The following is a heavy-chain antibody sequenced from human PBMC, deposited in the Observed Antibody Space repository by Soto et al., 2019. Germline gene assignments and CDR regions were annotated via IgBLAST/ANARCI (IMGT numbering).Heavy chain of an antibody. D-gene: IGHD6-6*01. Sequence: QPQLQESGPGLVKPSETLSLTCTVSGGSVSSCCNYWGWVRQPPGKGLEWLGSIHNSGSTSYNPSLRSRVTISVDTPNNQFSLPLTSVTAADTAVYYCARGLSSPSATGIWGQGILVTVSS. J-gene: IGHJ4*02. CDR3: ARGLSSPSATGI. CDR1: GGSVSSCCNY. CDR2: IHNSGST. V-gene: IGHV4-39*01.